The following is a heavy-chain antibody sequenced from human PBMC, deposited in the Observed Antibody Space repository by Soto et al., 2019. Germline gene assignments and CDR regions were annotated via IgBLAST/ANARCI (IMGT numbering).Heavy chain of an antibody. CDR2: IYWDENK. D-gene: IGHD3-10*01. J-gene: IGHJ4*02. CDR3: AHLTMIRGFTYQYFLDS. V-gene: IGHV2-5*02. Sequence: QITLKESGPPLVKPTQTLTLTCTFSGFSLSTSKVGVGWIRQPPGKALEWLTLIYWDENKHYSPYLKSRLTIAKDTSKNQVVLTMTNMDPVDTATYYCAHLTMIRGFTYQYFLDSWGQGSLVTVSS. CDR1: GFSLSTSKVG.